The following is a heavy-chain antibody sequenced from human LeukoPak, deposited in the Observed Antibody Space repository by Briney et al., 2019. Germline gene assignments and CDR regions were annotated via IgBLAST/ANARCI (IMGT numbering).Heavy chain of an antibody. CDR3: VRDYSNFVQGD. CDR1: GDSISSSHYY. D-gene: IGHD4-11*01. V-gene: IGHV4-39*02. J-gene: IGHJ4*02. CDR2: IYSGGET. Sequence: SETLSLTCTVSGDSISSSHYYWGWIRQTPGKGLEWIGSIYSGGETHYNPSLNSRVTIFLDTSKNRFSLNLISVTATDTAVYYCVRDYSNFVQGDWGQGTLVTVSS.